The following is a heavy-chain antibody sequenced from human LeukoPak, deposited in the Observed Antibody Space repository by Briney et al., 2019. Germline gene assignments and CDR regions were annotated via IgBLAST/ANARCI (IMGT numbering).Heavy chain of an antibody. V-gene: IGHV1-18*01. J-gene: IGHJ1*01. Sequence: GASVKVSCKASGYSFTKYGISWVRQAPGQGLEWMGWISAYNGDTKYAQKVQGRVTMTTDTSTSTAYMELRSLRSDDTAVYYCARAFLGSYSGSYFVVEYFQHWGQGTLVTVSS. CDR1: GYSFTKYG. D-gene: IGHD1-26*01. CDR2: ISAYNGDT. CDR3: ARAFLGSYSGSYFVVEYFQH.